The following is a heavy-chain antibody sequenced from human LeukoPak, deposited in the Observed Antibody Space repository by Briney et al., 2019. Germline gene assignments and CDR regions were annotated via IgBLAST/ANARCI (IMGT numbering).Heavy chain of an antibody. D-gene: IGHD6-13*01. Sequence: PGGSLSLSCAASGFTFSDYAMSWVRQAPGKGLTWVLTISGRGSTTYDPDAVKGQFTISRDKSKSTPDLQMATLRADDTAVYYCARISSSWFFDFWGQGTLVTVSS. CDR1: GFTFSDYA. CDR2: ISGRGSTT. V-gene: IGHV3-23*01. J-gene: IGHJ4*02. CDR3: ARISSSWFFDF.